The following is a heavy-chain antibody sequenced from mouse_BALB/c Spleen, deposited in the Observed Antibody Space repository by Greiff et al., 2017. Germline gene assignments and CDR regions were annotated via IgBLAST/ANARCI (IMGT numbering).Heavy chain of an antibody. Sequence: VQLQQPGAELVRPGASVKLSCKASGYSFTSYWMNWVKQRPGQGLEWIGRINPYNGDTFYNQKFKGKATLTVDKSSSTAHMELRSLASEDSAVYYCARGGDGYWGQGTLVTVSA. CDR2: INPYNGDT. J-gene: IGHJ3*01. V-gene: IGHV1-20*02. CDR3: ARGGDGY. CDR1: GYSFTSYW. D-gene: IGHD1-2*01.